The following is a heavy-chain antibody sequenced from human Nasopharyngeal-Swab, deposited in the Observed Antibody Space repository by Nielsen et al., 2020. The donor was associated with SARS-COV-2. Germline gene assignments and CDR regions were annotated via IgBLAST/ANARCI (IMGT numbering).Heavy chain of an antibody. D-gene: IGHD3-10*01. CDR3: AREEYYYGSGSPRYYFDY. J-gene: IGHJ4*02. CDR2: INHSGST. Sequence: RQAPGKGLEWIGEINHSGSTNYNPSLKSRVSISADTSKNQFPLKLSSVTAADTAVYYCAREEYYYGSGSPRYYFDYWGQGTLVTVSS. V-gene: IGHV4-34*01.